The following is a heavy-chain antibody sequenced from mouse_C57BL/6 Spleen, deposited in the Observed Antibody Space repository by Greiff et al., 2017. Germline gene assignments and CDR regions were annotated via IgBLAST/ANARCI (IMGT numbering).Heavy chain of an antibody. D-gene: IGHD1-1*01. CDR2: IRNKANGYTT. V-gene: IGHV7-3*01. J-gene: IGHJ4*01. CDR1: GFTFTDYY. Sequence: EVQVVESGGGLVQPGGSLSLSCAASGFTFTDYYMSWVRQPPGKALEWLGFIRNKANGYTTEYSASVKGRFTISRDNSQSILYLQMNALRAEDSATYYCARYAYYYGSSYYAMDYWGQGTSVTVSS. CDR3: ARYAYYYGSSYYAMDY.